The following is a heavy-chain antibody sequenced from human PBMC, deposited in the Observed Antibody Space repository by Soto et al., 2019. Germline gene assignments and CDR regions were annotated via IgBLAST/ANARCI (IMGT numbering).Heavy chain of an antibody. V-gene: IGHV3-15*07. D-gene: IGHD2-15*01. CDR3: AKALGYCSGGSCYSNAFDI. CDR1: GFTFSNVW. Sequence: GGSLRLSCAASGFTFSNVWMNWVRQAPGKGLEWVGRIKRQTDGGTTDYAAPVKGRFTISRDNSKNTLYLQMNSLRAEDTAVYYCAKALGYCSGGSCYSNAFDIWGQGTMVTVSS. J-gene: IGHJ3*02. CDR2: IKRQTDGGTT.